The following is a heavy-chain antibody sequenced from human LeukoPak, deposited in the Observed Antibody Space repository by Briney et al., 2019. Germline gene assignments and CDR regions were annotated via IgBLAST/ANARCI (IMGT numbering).Heavy chain of an antibody. Sequence: SETLSLTCTVSGGSISSYYWSWIRQPPGKGLEWIGYIYYSGSTNYNPSLKSRVTISVDTSKNQFSLKLSSVTTADTAVYYCARTAYCGGDCSSFDYWGQGTLVTVSS. V-gene: IGHV4-59*08. D-gene: IGHD2-21*02. CDR3: ARTAYCGGDCSSFDY. CDR1: GGSISSYY. J-gene: IGHJ4*02. CDR2: IYYSGST.